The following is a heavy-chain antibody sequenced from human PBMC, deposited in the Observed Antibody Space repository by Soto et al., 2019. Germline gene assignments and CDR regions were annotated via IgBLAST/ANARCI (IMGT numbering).Heavy chain of an antibody. V-gene: IGHV1-3*01. CDR2: INAGNGNT. CDR1: GYTFTSYA. Sequence: QVQLVQSGAEVKKPGASVKVSCKASGYTFTSYAMHWVRQAPGQRLEWMGWINAGNGNTKYSQKFQGRVTITRDTSASTDYMGLSSLRSEDTAVYYCARDLVMDVWGQGTTVTVSS. J-gene: IGHJ6*02. D-gene: IGHD2-8*02. CDR3: ARDLVMDV.